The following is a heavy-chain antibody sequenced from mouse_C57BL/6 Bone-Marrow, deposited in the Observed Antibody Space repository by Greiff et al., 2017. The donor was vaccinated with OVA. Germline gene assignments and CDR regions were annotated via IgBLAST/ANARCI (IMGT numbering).Heavy chain of an antibody. CDR2: IHPSDSDT. D-gene: IGHD2-10*02. Sequence: QVQLQQPGAELVRPGSSVKLSCKASGYTFTSYWMHWVKQRPGQGLEWIGRIHPSDSDTNYNQKFKGKATLTVDRSSSTAYMQLSSLTSEDSAVYYCAIGMDSPFAYWGQGTLVTVSA. J-gene: IGHJ3*01. CDR3: AIGMDSPFAY. V-gene: IGHV1-74*01. CDR1: GYTFTSYW.